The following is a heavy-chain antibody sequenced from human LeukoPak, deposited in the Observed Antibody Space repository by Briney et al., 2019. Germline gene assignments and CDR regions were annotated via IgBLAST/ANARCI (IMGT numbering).Heavy chain of an antibody. Sequence: PSETLSLTCTVSGGSISSYYWSWIRQPPGKGLEWIGYIYYSGSTNYNPSLKSRVTISVDTSKNQFSLKLSSVTAADTAVYYCARGGSYPGYWFDPWGQGTLVTVSS. CDR3: ARGGSYPGYWFDP. D-gene: IGHD1-26*01. CDR1: GGSISSYY. J-gene: IGHJ5*02. CDR2: IYYSGST. V-gene: IGHV4-59*08.